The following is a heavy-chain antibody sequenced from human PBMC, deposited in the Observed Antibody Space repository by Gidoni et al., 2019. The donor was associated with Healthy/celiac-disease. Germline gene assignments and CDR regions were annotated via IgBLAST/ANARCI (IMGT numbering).Heavy chain of an antibody. V-gene: IGHV4-61*02. D-gene: IGHD1-26*01. CDR1: GGSISSGSYY. J-gene: IGHJ4*02. CDR3: AREGNSGSYSFGY. CDR2: IYTSGST. Sequence: QVQLQESGPGLVKPSQTLSLTCTVSGGSISSGSYYWSWIRQPAGKGLEWIGRIYTSGSTNYNPSLKSRVTISVDTSKNQFSLKLSSVTAADTAVYYCAREGNSGSYSFGYWGQGTLVTVSS.